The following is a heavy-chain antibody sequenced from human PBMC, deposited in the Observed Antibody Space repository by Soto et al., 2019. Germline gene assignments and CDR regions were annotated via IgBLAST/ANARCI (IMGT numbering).Heavy chain of an antibody. CDR2: ISGSGGST. CDR1: GFTFSSYA. D-gene: IGHD2-15*01. J-gene: IGHJ4*02. Sequence: GGSLRLSCAASGFTFSSYAMSWVRQAPGKGLGWVSAISGSGGSTYYADSVKGRFTISRDNSKNTLFLQMNSLRAEDTAVYYCAKLYCSGGSCYSDPYYFDYWGQGILVTVSS. CDR3: AKLYCSGGSCYSDPYYFDY. V-gene: IGHV3-23*01.